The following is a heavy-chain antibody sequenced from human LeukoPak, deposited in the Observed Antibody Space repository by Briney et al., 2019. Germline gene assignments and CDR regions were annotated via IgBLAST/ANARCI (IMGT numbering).Heavy chain of an antibody. V-gene: IGHV3-74*01. CDR2: INTDGTVT. Sequence: PGGSLRLSCAASGFTFSKYWMLWVRQAPGEGLESVSRINTDGTVTTYADSVKGRFTVSRDNADNTMFLQMNSVRDEDTAVYYCATKQWLAPPPDSWGQGTSVTVSS. J-gene: IGHJ4*02. CDR3: ATKQWLAPPPDS. D-gene: IGHD6-19*01. CDR1: GFTFSKYW.